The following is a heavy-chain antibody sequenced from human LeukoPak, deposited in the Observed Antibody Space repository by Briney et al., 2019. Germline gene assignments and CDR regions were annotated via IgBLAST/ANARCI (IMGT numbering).Heavy chain of an antibody. V-gene: IGHV3-30*18. J-gene: IGHJ4*02. CDR2: ISYDGNDK. CDR1: GITFSNYG. CDR3: AKDSAYYYDSSGYYYD. Sequence: GGSLRLSCAASGITFSNYGMHWVRQAPGKGLEWMAVISYDGNDKYYVDSVKGRFTVSRDNSKNTLYLQMNSLRAEDTAMYYCAKDSAYYYDSSGYYYDWGQGTLVTVSS. D-gene: IGHD3-22*01.